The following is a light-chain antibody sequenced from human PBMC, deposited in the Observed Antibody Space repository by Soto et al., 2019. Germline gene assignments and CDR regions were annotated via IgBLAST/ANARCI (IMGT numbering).Light chain of an antibody. CDR3: QQSYNGPFT. CDR2: SAS. V-gene: IGKV1-39*01. CDR1: QSISRY. Sequence: DIQMTQSPSSLSASVGDRVTVTCRAGQSISRYLNWYQQRPGKAPNLLIYSASSLQTGVPSRFSGSGSGTDFTLTITNLQPEDFATYYCQQSYNGPFTFXPGTKVDIK. J-gene: IGKJ3*01.